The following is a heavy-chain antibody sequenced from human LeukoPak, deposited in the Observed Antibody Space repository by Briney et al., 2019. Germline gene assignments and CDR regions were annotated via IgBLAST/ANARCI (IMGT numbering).Heavy chain of an antibody. CDR3: AEKSQPLQYVPSHYYGMDV. D-gene: IGHD2-15*01. J-gene: IGHJ6*02. CDR1: GWIFTDFY. V-gene: IGHV1-2*02. Sequence: ASVKVSCMASGWIFTDFYVHWVRQAPGQGLEWMGWINPKSGATNYAQKFQGRVTMTRDTSISTAYMELTRLRSDDTTMYYDAEKSQPLQYVPSHYYGMDVWGQGTTVTVSS. CDR2: INPKSGAT.